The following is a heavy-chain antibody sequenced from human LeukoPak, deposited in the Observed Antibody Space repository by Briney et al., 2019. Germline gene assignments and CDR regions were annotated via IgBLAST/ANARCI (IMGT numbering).Heavy chain of an antibody. V-gene: IGHV3-48*04. Sequence: GGSLRLYCADSGLTFSYYSMNWVRQAPGKGLEWVSYISDSSSTIYYADSVKGRFTISRDNTKNSLYLQMNSLRTEDTAVYYCARERAGNYFDYWGQGTLVTVSS. CDR1: GLTFSYYS. D-gene: IGHD3-10*01. J-gene: IGHJ4*02. CDR3: ARERAGNYFDY. CDR2: ISDSSSTI.